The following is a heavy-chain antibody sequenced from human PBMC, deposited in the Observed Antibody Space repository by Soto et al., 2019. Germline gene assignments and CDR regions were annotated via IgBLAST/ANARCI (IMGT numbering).Heavy chain of an antibody. Sequence: ASVKVSCKASGYAFTSYDINWVRQATGQGLEWMGWMNPNSGNTGYAQKFQGRVTMTRNTSISTAYMELSSLRSEDTAVYYWARGKCSDGSLYYSDWGQGTRVSV. CDR2: MNPNSGNT. V-gene: IGHV1-8*01. D-gene: IGHD2-15*01. CDR3: ARGKCSDGSLYYSD. CDR1: GYAFTSYD. J-gene: IGHJ4*02.